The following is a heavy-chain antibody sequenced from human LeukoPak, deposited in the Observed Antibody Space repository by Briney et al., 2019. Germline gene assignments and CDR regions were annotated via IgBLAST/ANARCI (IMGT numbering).Heavy chain of an antibody. CDR2: IIPIFGTA. Sequence: SVKVSCKASGGTFSSYAISWVRQAPGQGLEWMGGIIPIFGTANYAQKFQGRVTITADESTSTAYMELSSLRSEDTAVYYCASPLDDFWSGYLPAYGYWGQGTLVTVSS. D-gene: IGHD3-3*01. V-gene: IGHV1-69*13. J-gene: IGHJ4*02. CDR3: ASPLDDFWSGYLPAYGY. CDR1: GGTFSSYA.